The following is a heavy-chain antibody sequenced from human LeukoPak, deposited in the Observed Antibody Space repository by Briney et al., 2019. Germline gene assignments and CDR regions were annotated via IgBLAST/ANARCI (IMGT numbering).Heavy chain of an antibody. D-gene: IGHD4-23*01. V-gene: IGHV3-21*01. Sequence: GGSLRLSCAASGFTFSSYSINWVRQAPGKGLEWVSSISSSSSYICYADSVKGRFTISRDNAENSLYLQMNSLRAEDTAVYYCAKLPGRAAGQDYWGRGTLVTVSS. J-gene: IGHJ4*02. CDR3: AKLPGRAAGQDY. CDR2: ISSSSSYI. CDR1: GFTFSSYS.